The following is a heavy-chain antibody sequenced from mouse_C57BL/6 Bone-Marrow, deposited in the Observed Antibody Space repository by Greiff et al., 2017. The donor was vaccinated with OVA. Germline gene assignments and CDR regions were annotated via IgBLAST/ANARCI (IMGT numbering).Heavy chain of an antibody. V-gene: IGHV5-17*01. CDR1: GFTFSDYG. D-gene: IGHD1-1*01. CDR2: ISSGSSTI. CDR3: AREGLTTVEYYFDY. J-gene: IGHJ2*01. Sequence: EVKLMESGGGLVKPGGSLKLSCAASGFTFSDYGMHWVRQAPEKGLEWVAYISSGSSTIYYADTVKGRFTISRDNAKNTLFLQMTSLRSEDTAMYYCAREGLTTVEYYFDYWGQGTTLTVSS.